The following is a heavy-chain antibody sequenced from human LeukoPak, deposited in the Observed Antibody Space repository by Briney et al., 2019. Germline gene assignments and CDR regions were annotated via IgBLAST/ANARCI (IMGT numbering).Heavy chain of an antibody. Sequence: PGGSLRLSCAASGFTFNNYAMNWVRQAPGKGLEWVSVITSSGRTYYADSVKGRFTISRDNSKNTLYLQMNSLRAEDTAIYYCAKDLYGDYDFDCWGRGTLVTVSS. CDR1: GFTFNNYA. CDR2: ITSSGRT. CDR3: AKDLYGDYDFDC. J-gene: IGHJ4*02. D-gene: IGHD4-17*01. V-gene: IGHV3-23*01.